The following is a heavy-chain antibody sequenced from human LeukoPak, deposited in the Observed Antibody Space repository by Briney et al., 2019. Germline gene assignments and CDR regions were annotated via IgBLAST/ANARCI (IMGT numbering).Heavy chain of an antibody. CDR2: MNPNSGNT. D-gene: IGHD3-10*01. Sequence: GASVKVSCKASGYTFTSYDINWVRQATGQGLEWMGWMNPNSGNTGYAQKFQGRVTITRNTSISTAYMELSSLRSEDTAVYYCARGYYYGSGPNNWFDPWGQGTLVTVSS. CDR1: GYTFTSYD. CDR3: ARGYYYGSGPNNWFDP. J-gene: IGHJ5*02. V-gene: IGHV1-8*03.